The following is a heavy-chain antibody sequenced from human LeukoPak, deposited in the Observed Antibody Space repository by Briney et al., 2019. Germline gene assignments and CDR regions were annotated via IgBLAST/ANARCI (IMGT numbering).Heavy chain of an antibody. Sequence: ASVKVSCKASGYTFTRYYMHWVRQAPGQGLEWMGWINPNSGGTNYAQKFQGRVTMTRDTSISTAYMELSRLRSDDTAVYYCARGALRFLEWLSPLDYWGQGTLVTVSS. CDR3: ARGALRFLEWLSPLDY. J-gene: IGHJ4*02. CDR1: GYTFTRYY. D-gene: IGHD3-3*01. CDR2: INPNSGGT. V-gene: IGHV1-2*02.